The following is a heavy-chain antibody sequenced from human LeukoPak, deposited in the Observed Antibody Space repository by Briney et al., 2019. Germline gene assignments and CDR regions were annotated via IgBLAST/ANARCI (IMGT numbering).Heavy chain of an antibody. J-gene: IGHJ4*02. V-gene: IGHV3-23*01. CDR2: ISGSGGST. Sequence: GGSLRLSCAASGFTFSNAWMNWVRQAPGKGLEWVSAISGSGGSTYYADSVKGRFTISRDNSKNTLYLQMNSLRAEDTAVYYCAKGRIAARPIDYWGQGTLVTVSS. CDR1: GFTFSNAW. D-gene: IGHD6-6*01. CDR3: AKGRIAARPIDY.